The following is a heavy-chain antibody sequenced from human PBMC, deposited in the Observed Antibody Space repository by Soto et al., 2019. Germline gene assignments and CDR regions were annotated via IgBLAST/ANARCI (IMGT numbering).Heavy chain of an antibody. CDR1: GFTFSKYA. Sequence: QVQLVESGGGVVQSGRSLRLSCAASGFTFSKYAMHWVRQAPGKGLEWMALISYDGSNTYYADSVRGRFTISRDNSKNTLYLQMDSLRAEDTAVYFCARDLRDASGWFSPGFWGLGTLVTVSS. D-gene: IGHD6-19*01. J-gene: IGHJ4*02. V-gene: IGHV3-30-3*01. CDR2: ISYDGSNT. CDR3: ARDLRDASGWFSPGF.